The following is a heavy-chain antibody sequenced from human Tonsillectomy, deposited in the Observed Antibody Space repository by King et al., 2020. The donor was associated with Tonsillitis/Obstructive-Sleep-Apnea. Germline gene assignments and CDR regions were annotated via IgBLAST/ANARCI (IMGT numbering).Heavy chain of an antibody. V-gene: IGHV5-51*01. D-gene: IGHD6-13*01. CDR1: GCNFTIYW. J-gene: IGHJ6*02. Sequence: QLVQSGPEVKKPGESLKISCEASGCNFTIYWIVWVRQMPGKGLECMGFIYPGDSDTRYSPSFKGQVTISADKSISTAYLQWSSLKASDTALYYCARQWVAATGTSYYYSGMDVWGQGTTVTVSS. CDR2: IYPGDSDT. CDR3: ARQWVAATGTSYYYSGMDV.